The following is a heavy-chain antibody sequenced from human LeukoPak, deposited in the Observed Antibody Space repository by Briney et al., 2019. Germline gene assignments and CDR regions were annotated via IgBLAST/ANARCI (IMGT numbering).Heavy chain of an antibody. J-gene: IGHJ5*02. V-gene: IGHV1-69*01. D-gene: IGHD3-10*01. Sequence: SVKVSCKASGGTFSSYAISWVRQAPGQGLEWMGGIIPIFGTANYAQKFQGRVTITADESTSTAYMELSSLRSEDTAVYYCARARYGSGSYLTNWFDPWGQGTLVTVSS. CDR1: GGTFSSYA. CDR2: IIPIFGTA. CDR3: ARARYGSGSYLTNWFDP.